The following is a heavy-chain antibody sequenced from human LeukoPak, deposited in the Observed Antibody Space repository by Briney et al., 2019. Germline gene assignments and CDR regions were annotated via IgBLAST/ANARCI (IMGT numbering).Heavy chain of an antibody. CDR3: ARDLTERITIFGVANN. CDR2: ISSSGSTI. D-gene: IGHD3-3*01. Sequence: GGSLRLSCAASGFTFSDYYMSWIRQAPVKGLEWVSYISSSGSTIYYADSVKGRFTISRDNAKNSLYLQMNSLRAGDTAVYYCARDLTERITIFGVANNWGQGTLVTVSS. V-gene: IGHV3-11*01. J-gene: IGHJ4*02. CDR1: GFTFSDYY.